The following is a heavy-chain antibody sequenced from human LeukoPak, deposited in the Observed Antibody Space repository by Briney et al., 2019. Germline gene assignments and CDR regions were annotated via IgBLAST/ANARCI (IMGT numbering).Heavy chain of an antibody. D-gene: IGHD1-26*01. J-gene: IGHJ4*02. CDR2: IYDSGST. CDR1: GGSVSGGRYY. Sequence: SETLSLTCTVSGGSVSGGRYYWSWIRQPPGKGLEWIGYIYDSGSTNYNPSLKSRVTISVDTSKNQFSLKLNSVTAADTAVYYCAKGILVGATGYSFDYWGQGTLATVSA. CDR3: AKGILVGATGYSFDY. V-gene: IGHV4-61*01.